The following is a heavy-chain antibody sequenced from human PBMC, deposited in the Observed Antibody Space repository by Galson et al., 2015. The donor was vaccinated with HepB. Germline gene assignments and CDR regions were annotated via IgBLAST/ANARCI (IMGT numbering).Heavy chain of an antibody. V-gene: IGHV3-30*04. CDR2: ISYDGSNK. CDR3: ARAITIGVGEGY. CDR1: GFTFSSYA. J-gene: IGHJ4*02. D-gene: IGHD3-9*01. Sequence: SLRLSCAASGFTFSSYAMHWVRQAPGKGLEWVAVISYDGSNKYYADSVKGRFTISRDNSKNTLYLQMNSLRAEDTAVYCCARAITIGVGEGYWGQGTLVTVSS.